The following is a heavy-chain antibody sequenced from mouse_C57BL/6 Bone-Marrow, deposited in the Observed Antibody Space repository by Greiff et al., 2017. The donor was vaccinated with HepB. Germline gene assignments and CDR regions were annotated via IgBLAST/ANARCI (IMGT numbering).Heavy chain of an antibody. CDR2: IYPRSGNT. J-gene: IGHJ1*03. V-gene: IGHV1-81*01. CDR3: ASESNDYVDSSCYFCV. D-gene: IGHD2-4*01. Sequence: VQLQESGAELARPGASVKLSCKASGYTFTSYGISWVKQRTGQGLEWIGEIYPRSGNTYYNEKFKGKATLTADQSSSTAYMELRSLTSEASAVYFFASESNDYVDSSCYFCVWGTVTTVTVST. CDR1: GYTFTSYG.